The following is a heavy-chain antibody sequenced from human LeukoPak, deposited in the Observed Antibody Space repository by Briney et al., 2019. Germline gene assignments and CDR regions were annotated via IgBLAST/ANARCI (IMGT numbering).Heavy chain of an antibody. CDR3: AKPYDFWSGYYY. CDR2: IYYSGST. J-gene: IGHJ4*02. CDR1: GGSISSHY. D-gene: IGHD3-3*01. V-gene: IGHV4-59*08. Sequence: PSETLSLTCTVSGGSISSHYWSWIRQPPGKGLEWIGYIYYSGSTYYNPSLKSRVTISVDTSKNQFSLKLSSVTAADTAVYYCAKPYDFWSGYYYWGQGTLVTVSS.